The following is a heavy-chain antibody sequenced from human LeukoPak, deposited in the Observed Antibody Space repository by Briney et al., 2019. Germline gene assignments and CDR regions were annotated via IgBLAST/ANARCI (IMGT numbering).Heavy chain of an antibody. V-gene: IGHV3-21*01. Sequence: GGSLRLSCAASGFTFSSYSMNWVRQAPGKGLEWVSSISSSSTYIYYADSVKGRFTISRDNAKNSLCLQMNSLRAEDTAVYYCARASDSASLAFDIWGQGTMVTVSS. J-gene: IGHJ3*02. D-gene: IGHD2-21*01. CDR3: ARASDSASLAFDI. CDR2: ISSSSTYI. CDR1: GFTFSSYS.